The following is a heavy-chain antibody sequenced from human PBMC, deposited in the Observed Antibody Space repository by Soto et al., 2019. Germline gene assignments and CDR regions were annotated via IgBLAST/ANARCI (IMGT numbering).Heavy chain of an antibody. D-gene: IGHD6-13*01. CDR1: GFTFSSYG. Sequence: PGGSLRLSCAASGFTFSSYGMSWVRQAPGKGLEWVSYISSSSSTIYYADSVKGRFTISRDNAKNSLYLQMNSLRAEDTALYYCAKDFSGDSSSWLDYWGQGTLVTVSS. CDR3: AKDFSGDSSSWLDY. CDR2: ISSSSSTI. J-gene: IGHJ4*02. V-gene: IGHV3-48*01.